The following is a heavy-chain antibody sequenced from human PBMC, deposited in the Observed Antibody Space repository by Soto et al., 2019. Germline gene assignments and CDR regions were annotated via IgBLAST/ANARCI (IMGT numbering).Heavy chain of an antibody. CDR2: IYTSGST. D-gene: IGHD5-12*01. Sequence: SETLSLTCTVSGGSISSYYWSWIRQPAGKGLEWIGRIYTSGSTNYNPSLKSRVTMSVDTSKNQFSLKLSSVTAADTAVYYCARAGDGYNFYYYYSYGMDVWGQGTTVPVSS. CDR3: ARAGDGYNFYYYYSYGMDV. CDR1: GGSISSYY. V-gene: IGHV4-4*07. J-gene: IGHJ6*02.